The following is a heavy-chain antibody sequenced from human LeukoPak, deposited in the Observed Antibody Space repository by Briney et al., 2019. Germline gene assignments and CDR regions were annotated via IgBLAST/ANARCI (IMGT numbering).Heavy chain of an antibody. Sequence: PGGSLRLSCAASGFTFDNYWMAWVRQFPGKRLEWVANIKGDRSKMFYVDSVKGRFTISRDNAKNSLFLQMTSLKAEDTAVYYCASAQLFSFVTATFHFDYWGQGTLVTVSS. D-gene: IGHD3-10*01. CDR1: GFTFDNYW. V-gene: IGHV3-7*03. J-gene: IGHJ4*02. CDR3: ASAQLFSFVTATFHFDY. CDR2: IKGDRSKM.